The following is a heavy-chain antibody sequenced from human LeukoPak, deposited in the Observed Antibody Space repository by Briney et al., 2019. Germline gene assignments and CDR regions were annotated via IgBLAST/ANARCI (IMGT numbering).Heavy chain of an antibody. D-gene: IGHD3-22*01. Sequence: GGSLRLSCAASGFTFDDYAMHWVRQAPGKGLEWVSLISGDGGSTYYADSVKGRFTISRDNSKNSLYLQMNSLRTEDTAFYYCAKDIEYDSSGYYLDPEYYFDYWGQGTLVTVSS. J-gene: IGHJ4*02. CDR3: AKDIEYDSSGYYLDPEYYFDY. V-gene: IGHV3-43*02. CDR1: GFTFDDYA. CDR2: ISGDGGST.